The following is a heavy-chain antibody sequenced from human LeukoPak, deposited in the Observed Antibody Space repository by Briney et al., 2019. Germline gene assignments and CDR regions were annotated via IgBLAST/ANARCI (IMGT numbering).Heavy chain of an antibody. V-gene: IGHV4-39*01. D-gene: IGHD6-25*01. J-gene: IGHJ3*02. CDR2: IYYSGST. CDR1: GGSISSSSYY. Sequence: SETLSLTCTVSGGSISSSSYYWGWIRQPPGKGLEWIGSIYYSGSTYYNPSLKSRVTISVDTSKNQFSLKLSSVTAADTAVYYCARSAIDAFDIWGQGTMVTVSS. CDR3: ARSAIDAFDI.